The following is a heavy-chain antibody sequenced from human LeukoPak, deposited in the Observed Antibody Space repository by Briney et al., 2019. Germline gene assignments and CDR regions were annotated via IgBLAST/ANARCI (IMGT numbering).Heavy chain of an antibody. CDR1: GYTFTSYY. V-gene: IGHV1-46*01. CDR2: INPSGGST. Sequence: ASVKVSCKASGYTFTSYYMHWVRQAPGQGLERMGIINPSGGSTSYAQKFQGRVTMTRDTSTSTVYMELSSLRSEDTAVFYCARSIAVADDYWGQGTLVTVSS. CDR3: ARSIAVADDY. J-gene: IGHJ4*02. D-gene: IGHD6-19*01.